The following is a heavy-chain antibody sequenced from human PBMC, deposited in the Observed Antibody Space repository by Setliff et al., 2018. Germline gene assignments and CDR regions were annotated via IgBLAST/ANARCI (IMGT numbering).Heavy chain of an antibody. CDR2: IKSKDTGGTT. Sequence: PGGSLRLSCAGSGFTFSNAWMSWVRQAPGKGLEWVGRIKSKDTGGTTDYAEAVKGRFTISRDDSTNTLYLQMNSLKTEDTAVYYCAKDAYDSSGYGGHYLDYWGQGALVTVSS. CDR1: GFTFSNAW. J-gene: IGHJ4*02. D-gene: IGHD3-22*01. CDR3: AKDAYDSSGYGGHYLDY. V-gene: IGHV3-15*01.